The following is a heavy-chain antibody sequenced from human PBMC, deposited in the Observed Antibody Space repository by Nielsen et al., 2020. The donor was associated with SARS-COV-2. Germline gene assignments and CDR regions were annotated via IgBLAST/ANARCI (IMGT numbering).Heavy chain of an antibody. CDR3: TRGPPTVTTDPRCDY. V-gene: IGHV3-49*04. J-gene: IGHJ4*02. CDR1: GFTFGDYA. Sequence: GESLKISCTASGFTFGDYAMSWVRQAPGKGLEWVGFIRSKAYGGTTEYAASVKGRFTISRDDSKSIAYLQMNSLKTEDTAVYYCTRGPPTVTTDPRCDYWGQGTLVTVSS. D-gene: IGHD4-17*01. CDR2: IRSKAYGGTT.